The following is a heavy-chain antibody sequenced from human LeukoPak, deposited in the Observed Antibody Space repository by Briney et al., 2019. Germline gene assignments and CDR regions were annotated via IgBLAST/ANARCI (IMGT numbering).Heavy chain of an antibody. J-gene: IGHJ4*02. CDR2: IYPGDSDT. CDR3: ARHWGSSPSPDY. V-gene: IGHV5-51*01. CDR1: TYNFADYW. D-gene: IGHD3-16*01. Sequence: GESLKISCTASTYNFADYWIGWVRQMPGKGLEWMGIIYPGDSDTKYSPSFQGQVTISADKSISTAYLQWSSLKASDSAMYYCARHWGSSPSPDYWGQGTLVTVSS.